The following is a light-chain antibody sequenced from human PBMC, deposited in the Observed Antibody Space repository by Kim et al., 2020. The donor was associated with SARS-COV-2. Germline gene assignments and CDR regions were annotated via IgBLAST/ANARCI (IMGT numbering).Light chain of an antibody. J-gene: IGKJ2*02. V-gene: IGKV3-15*01. Sequence: SVSPGESAPLSCRSSQSVYTNLAWYQQKPGQAPRLLIYGASTRATNIPARFSGSGSGTDFTLTISSLQSEDFAVYYCQQYNDGLRTFGQGTKVEI. CDR1: QSVYTN. CDR3: QQYNDGLRT. CDR2: GAS.